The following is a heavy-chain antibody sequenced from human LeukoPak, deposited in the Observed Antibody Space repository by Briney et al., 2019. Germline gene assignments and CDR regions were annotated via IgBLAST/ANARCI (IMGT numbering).Heavy chain of an antibody. CDR2: ISSSSTYI. Sequence: PGGSLRLSCAASGFTFSSYSMNWVRQAPGKGLEWVSCISSSSTYIYYADSVKGRFTISRDNAKNSLYLQMNSLRAEDTAVYFCARVQDGGNWWTAFDIWGLGTMVTVSS. J-gene: IGHJ3*02. D-gene: IGHD4-23*01. V-gene: IGHV3-21*01. CDR1: GFTFSSYS. CDR3: ARVQDGGNWWTAFDI.